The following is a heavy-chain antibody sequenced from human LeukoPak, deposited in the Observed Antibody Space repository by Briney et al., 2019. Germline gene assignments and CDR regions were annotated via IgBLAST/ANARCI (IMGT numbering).Heavy chain of an antibody. V-gene: IGHV4-38-2*02. D-gene: IGHD1/OR15-1a*01. Sequence: PSETLSLTCTVSGYSIRIGYYWGWIRQPPGKGLEWIGSIYHSGSTYYNPSLQSRVTMSVDTSKNQFSLKLSSVTAADTAVYYCARDEMEHHGSYYDFRGQGILVSVSS. CDR3: ARDEMEHHGSYYDF. CDR2: IYHSGST. CDR1: GYSIRIGYY. J-gene: IGHJ4*02.